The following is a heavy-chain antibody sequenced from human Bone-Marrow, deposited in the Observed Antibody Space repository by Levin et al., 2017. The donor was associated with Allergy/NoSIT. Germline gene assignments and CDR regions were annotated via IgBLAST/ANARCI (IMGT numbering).Heavy chain of an antibody. D-gene: IGHD5-18*01. CDR1: GFTFNNYA. CDR3: AKAIGYSYGPNWFDP. V-gene: IGHV3-23*01. Sequence: AGGSLRLSCAASGFTFNNYAMSWVRQAPGKGLEWVSAISNSGDYTYYADSVKGRFTISRDNSKNTVYLQMNSLRAEDTAVYHCAKAIGYSYGPNWFDPWGQGTLVTVSS. J-gene: IGHJ5*02. CDR2: ISNSGDYT.